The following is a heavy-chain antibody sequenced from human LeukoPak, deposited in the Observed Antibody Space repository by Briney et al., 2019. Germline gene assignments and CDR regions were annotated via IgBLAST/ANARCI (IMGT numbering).Heavy chain of an antibody. Sequence: GGSLRLSCAASGFTFSSYAMSWVRQSTGKGLEWVSSTSGDGGATYYSNSVKGRFTISRDNSRNTLYLQMNSLRAEDTAVYYCAKDRPNYYGSNGHYYRRDGDYWGQGTLVTVSS. CDR2: TSGDGGAT. J-gene: IGHJ4*02. CDR3: AKDRPNYYGSNGHYYRRDGDY. V-gene: IGHV3-23*01. D-gene: IGHD3-22*01. CDR1: GFTFSSYA.